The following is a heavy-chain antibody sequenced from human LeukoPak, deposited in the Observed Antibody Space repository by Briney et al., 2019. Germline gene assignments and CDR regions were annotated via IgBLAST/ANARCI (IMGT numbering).Heavy chain of an antibody. CDR1: GFTFSSYA. Sequence: GGSLRLPCAASGFTFSSYAMRCVRQAPGKGLECVSAISGSGGSTYYADSVKGRFTIPRDNSKNTLYLQMNSLRAEDTAVYYCAKEVRRRTVTTPLDYWGQGTLVPVSS. CDR2: ISGSGGST. D-gene: IGHD4-17*01. CDR3: AKEVRRRTVTTPLDY. J-gene: IGHJ4*02. V-gene: IGHV3-23*01.